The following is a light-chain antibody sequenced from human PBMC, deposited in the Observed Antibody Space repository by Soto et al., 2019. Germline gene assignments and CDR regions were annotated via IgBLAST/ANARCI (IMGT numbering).Light chain of an antibody. CDR2: AVN. CDR1: SSDVGSYNR. J-gene: IGLJ2*01. Sequence: QSALTQPPSVSGSPGQSVTISCTGTSSDVGSYNRVSWYQQPPGTAPKLMIYAVNNRPSGVPDRFSGSKSGNTASLTISGLQAEDEADYYCSSYTSSSTVLFGGGTKLTVL. CDR3: SSYTSSSTVL. V-gene: IGLV2-18*02.